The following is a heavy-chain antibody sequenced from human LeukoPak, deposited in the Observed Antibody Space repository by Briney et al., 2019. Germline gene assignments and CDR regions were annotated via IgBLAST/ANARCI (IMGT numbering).Heavy chain of an antibody. V-gene: IGHV1-69*05. Sequence: SVKVSCKASGGTFSSYAISWVRQAPGQGLEWMGGIIPIFGTANYAQKFQGRVAITTDESTSTAYMELSSLRSEDTAVYYCARDREGFTLEWLLGDWGQGTLVTVSS. D-gene: IGHD3-3*01. J-gene: IGHJ4*02. CDR3: ARDREGFTLEWLLGD. CDR1: GGTFSSYA. CDR2: IIPIFGTA.